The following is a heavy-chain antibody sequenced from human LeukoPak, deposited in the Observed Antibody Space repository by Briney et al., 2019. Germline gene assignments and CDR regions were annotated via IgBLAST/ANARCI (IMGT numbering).Heavy chain of an antibody. Sequence: ASVKVSFKASGYTFTGYYMHWVRQAPGQGLEWMVWINPNSGGTNYAQKFQGRVTMTRDTSISTAYMELSRLRSDDTAVYYCARNHCSSTSCYNYYYMDVWGKGTTVTVSS. J-gene: IGHJ6*03. D-gene: IGHD2-2*02. CDR3: ARNHCSSTSCYNYYYMDV. V-gene: IGHV1-2*02. CDR1: GYTFTGYY. CDR2: INPNSGGT.